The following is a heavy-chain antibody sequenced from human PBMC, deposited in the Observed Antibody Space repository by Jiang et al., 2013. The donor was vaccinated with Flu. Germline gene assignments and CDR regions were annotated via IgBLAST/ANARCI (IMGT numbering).Heavy chain of an antibody. CDR1: GFTFNRYA. CDR2: ISGEADSI. D-gene: IGHD1-26*01. CDR3: AKGGGWESSLHYYYYGLDV. Sequence: QLVESGGDLVQPGGSLRLSCAASGFTFNRYAMSWVRQAPGKGLEWVSTISGEADSISYADSVKGRFTFSRDSSKNTLYLQMNSLRVEDTAIYYCAKGGGWESSLHYYYYGLDVWGQGTTVTVSS. V-gene: IGHV3-23*04. J-gene: IGHJ6*02.